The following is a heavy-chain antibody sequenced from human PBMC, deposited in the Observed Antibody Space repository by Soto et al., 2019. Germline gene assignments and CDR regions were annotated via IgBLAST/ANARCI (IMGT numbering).Heavy chain of an antibody. CDR2: ISASGGST. Sequence: GGSLRLSCAASGFTFNNYAMSWVRQAPGKGLEWVSTISASGGSTYYADSVKGRFTISRDNSKNTLYLQMNSLRAEDTAIYYCAKWISTGSFDYWGQGTLVTVSS. V-gene: IGHV3-23*01. J-gene: IGHJ4*02. D-gene: IGHD2-2*03. CDR3: AKWISTGSFDY. CDR1: GFTFNNYA.